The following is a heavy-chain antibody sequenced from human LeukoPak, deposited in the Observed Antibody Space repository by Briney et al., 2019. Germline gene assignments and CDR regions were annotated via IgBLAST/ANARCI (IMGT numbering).Heavy chain of an antibody. CDR3: ARDRGGVASTIFGVVPPRDAFDI. Sequence: GGSLRLSCAASGFTFSSYSMNWVRQAPGKGLEWVSYISSSSSTIYYADSVKGRFAISRDNAKNSLYLQMNSLRAEDTAVYYCARDRGGVASTIFGVVPPRDAFDIWGQGTMVTVSS. V-gene: IGHV3-48*04. CDR2: ISSSSSTI. J-gene: IGHJ3*02. D-gene: IGHD3-3*01. CDR1: GFTFSSYS.